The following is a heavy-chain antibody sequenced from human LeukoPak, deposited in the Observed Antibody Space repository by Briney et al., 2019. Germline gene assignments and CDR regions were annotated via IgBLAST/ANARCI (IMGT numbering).Heavy chain of an antibody. V-gene: IGHV4-59*01. CDR3: ARDRGIGDYYHYYFDY. Sequence: KPSETLSLTCTVSGGSISNYYWSWVRQPPGKGLEWIGYIYYSGSTKYNPSLKSRVTISIDTSKNQFSLKLISVTAADTAVYYCARDRGIGDYYHYYFDYWGQGTLVTVSS. CDR2: IYYSGST. J-gene: IGHJ4*02. CDR1: GGSISNYY. D-gene: IGHD4-17*01.